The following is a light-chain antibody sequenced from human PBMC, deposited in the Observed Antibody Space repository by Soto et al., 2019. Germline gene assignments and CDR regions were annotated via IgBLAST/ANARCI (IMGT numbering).Light chain of an antibody. J-gene: IGKJ1*01. CDR1: QSVTSN. CDR3: QQYNNWPPT. V-gene: IGKV3-15*01. CDR2: GAS. Sequence: EIVLTQSPGTLSLSPGERATLSCRATQSVTSNYLAWYQQKPGQAPRLLIYGASIRATGIPARISGSGSGTEFTLTISSLQSEEFAVYYCQQYNNWPPTFGQGTKVEIK.